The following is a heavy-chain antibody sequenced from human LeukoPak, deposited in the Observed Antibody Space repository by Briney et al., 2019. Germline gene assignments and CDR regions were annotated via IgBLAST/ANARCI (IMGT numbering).Heavy chain of an antibody. CDR1: GYAFTSYY. CDR2: INPSGGST. CDR3: AREVAAAGLFDY. Sequence: ASVKVSCTASGYAFTSYYMHWVRQAPGQGLEWMGIINPSGGSTSYAQKSQGRVTMIRDTSTSTVYMELSSLRSEDTAVYYCAREVAAAGLFDYWGQGTLVTVSS. V-gene: IGHV1-46*01. D-gene: IGHD6-13*01. J-gene: IGHJ4*02.